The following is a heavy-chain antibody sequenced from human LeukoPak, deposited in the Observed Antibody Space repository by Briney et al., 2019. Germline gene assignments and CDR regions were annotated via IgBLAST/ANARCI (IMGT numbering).Heavy chain of an antibody. V-gene: IGHV3-53*01. CDR1: GFTVSSNY. Sequence: GGSLRLSCAASGFTVSSNYVSWVRQAPGKGLEWVSVIYSGGSTYYADSVKGRFTISKDNSKNTLYLQMNSLRAEDTAVYYCARAGAAAGTFDYWGQGTLVTVSS. D-gene: IGHD6-13*01. CDR3: ARAGAAAGTFDY. CDR2: IYSGGST. J-gene: IGHJ4*02.